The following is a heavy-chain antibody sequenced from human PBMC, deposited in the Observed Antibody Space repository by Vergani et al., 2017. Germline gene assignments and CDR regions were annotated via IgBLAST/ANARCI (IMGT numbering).Heavy chain of an antibody. CDR3: ARSHSIYDCWSGYRYDAIDI. V-gene: IGHV4-31*03. CDR2: IYYSGST. D-gene: IGHD3-3*01. Sequence: QVQLQESGPGLVKPSQTLSLTCTVSGSSISSGGYHWSWIRQYPGKGLEWIGYIYYSGSTYYNPSLKSRVTISVDTSKNQFSLKLSSVTAADTAVYYCARSHSIYDCWSGYRYDAIDIWGQGTMVTVSS. CDR1: GSSISSGGYH. J-gene: IGHJ3*02.